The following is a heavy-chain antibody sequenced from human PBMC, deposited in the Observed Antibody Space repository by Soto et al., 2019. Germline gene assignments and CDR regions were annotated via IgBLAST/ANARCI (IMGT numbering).Heavy chain of an antibody. Sequence: SQTLSLTCAISGDSVSSNSAAWNWIRPSPSRGLEWLGRTYYRSKWYNDYAVSVKSRITINPDTSKNQFSLQLNSVTPEDTAVYYCARDLVITIDSSPLSDMDVWGKGTTVTVSS. V-gene: IGHV6-1*01. CDR1: GDSVSSNSAA. CDR3: ARDLVITIDSSPLSDMDV. CDR2: TYYRSKWYN. D-gene: IGHD3-22*01. J-gene: IGHJ6*03.